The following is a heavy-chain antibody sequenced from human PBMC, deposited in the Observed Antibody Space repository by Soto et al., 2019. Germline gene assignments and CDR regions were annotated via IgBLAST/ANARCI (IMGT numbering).Heavy chain of an antibody. D-gene: IGHD6-13*01. V-gene: IGHV4-61*01. CDR1: GGSVSSGSYY. CDR3: ARTIAAAGTNFDY. CDR2: IDYSGST. J-gene: IGHJ4*02. Sequence: SETLSLTCTVSGGSVSSGSYYWSWIRQPPGQGLEWIGYIDYSGSTNYNPSLKSRFTISVDTSKNQFSLKLSSVTAADTAVYYCARTIAAAGTNFDYWGQGTMVTVSS.